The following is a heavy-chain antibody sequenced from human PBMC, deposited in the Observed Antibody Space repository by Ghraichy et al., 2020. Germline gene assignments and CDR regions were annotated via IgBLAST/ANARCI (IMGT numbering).Heavy chain of an antibody. V-gene: IGHV4-4*02. Sequence: GTLSLTCAVSGGSISSSNWWSWVRQPPGKGLEWIGEIYHSGSTNYNPSLKSRVTISVDKSKNQFSLKLSSVTAADTAVYYCARGGSGWYRVWFDPWGQGTLVTVSS. CDR1: GGSISSSNW. J-gene: IGHJ5*02. CDR3: ARGGSGWYRVWFDP. D-gene: IGHD6-19*01. CDR2: IYHSGST.